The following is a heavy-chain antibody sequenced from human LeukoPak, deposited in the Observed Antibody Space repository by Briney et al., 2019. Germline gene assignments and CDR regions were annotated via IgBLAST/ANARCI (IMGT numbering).Heavy chain of an antibody. D-gene: IGHD6-13*01. V-gene: IGHV3-7*01. J-gene: IGHJ6*03. CDR3: ARVPGRGDGGYYYYYMDV. CDR1: GFTFSRYW. Sequence: PGGSLRLSCAASGFTFSRYWMSWVRQAPGRGLEWVANIQEDGGEKYYVDSVKGRFVISRDNAKNSVYLQMNSLRAEDTAVYYCARVPGRGDGGYYYYYMDVWGKGTTVTVSS. CDR2: IQEDGGEK.